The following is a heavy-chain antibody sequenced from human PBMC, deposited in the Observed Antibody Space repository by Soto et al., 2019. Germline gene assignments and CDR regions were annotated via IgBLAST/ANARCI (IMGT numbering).Heavy chain of an antibody. CDR2: ISYDGSNK. J-gene: IGHJ6*02. CDR1: GFTFSSYG. CDR3: AKDGTGPGYYYYGMDV. Sequence: PGGSLRLSCAASGFTFSSYGMHWVRQAPGKGLEWVAVISYDGSNKYYADSVKGRFTISRDNSKNTLYLQMNSLRAEDTAVYYCAKDGTGPGYYYYGMDVWGQGTTVTVS. V-gene: IGHV3-30*18.